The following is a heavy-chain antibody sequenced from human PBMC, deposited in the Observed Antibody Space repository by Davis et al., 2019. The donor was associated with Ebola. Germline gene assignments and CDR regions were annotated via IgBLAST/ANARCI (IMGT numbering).Heavy chain of an antibody. D-gene: IGHD2-8*01. Sequence: ASVTVSCKASGYTFTGYYMHWVRQAPGQGLEWMGWINPNSGGPNYAQKFQGWVTITRDTSISTAYMELSRLRSDDTAVYYCARDNVRGGLDYWGQGTLVTVSS. V-gene: IGHV1-2*04. CDR1: GYTFTGYY. J-gene: IGHJ4*02. CDR2: INPNSGGP. CDR3: ARDNVRGGLDY.